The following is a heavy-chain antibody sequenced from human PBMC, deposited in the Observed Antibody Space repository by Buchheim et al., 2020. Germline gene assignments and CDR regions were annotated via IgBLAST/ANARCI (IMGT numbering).Heavy chain of an antibody. V-gene: IGHV3-30*18. J-gene: IGHJ4*02. CDR3: AKLFVSIAVDGTDIVWDY. CDR2: ISYDGSNK. Sequence: QVQLVESGGGAVQPGRSLRLSCAASGFTFSSYGMHWVRQAPGKGLEWVAVISYDGSNKYYADAVKGRFTISRDKSKNTLYLQMNSLRAEDTAVYYCAKLFVSIAVDGTDIVWDYWGQGTL. CDR1: GFTFSSYG. D-gene: IGHD6-19*01.